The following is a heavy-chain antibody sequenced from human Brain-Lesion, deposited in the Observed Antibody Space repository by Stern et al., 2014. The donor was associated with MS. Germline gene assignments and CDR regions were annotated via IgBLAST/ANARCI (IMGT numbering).Heavy chain of an antibody. CDR1: GGSVSSTSYA. Sequence: VHLVESGPGLVKPSETLSLTCTVAGGSVSSTSYAWAWIRQPPGKGLEWIGTIYYSGNTYYSPPLKSRITISLDTSKNQFSRQLGSVTAADTAVYYCAGEEDIRYCSGGSCTGNWFDPWGQGTLVTVSS. D-gene: IGHD2-15*01. V-gene: IGHV4-39*01. CDR2: IYYSGNT. CDR3: AGEEDIRYCSGGSCTGNWFDP. J-gene: IGHJ5*02.